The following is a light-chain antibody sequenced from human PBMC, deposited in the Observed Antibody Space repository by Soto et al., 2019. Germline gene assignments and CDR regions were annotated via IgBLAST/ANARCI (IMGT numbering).Light chain of an antibody. CDR1: QSLLHSNGYNY. J-gene: IGKJ5*01. V-gene: IGKV2-28*01. CDR3: MQALQTPFT. Sequence: DIVMTQSPLSLPVTPGEPASISCRSSQSLLHSNGYNYLDWYLQKPGQSPQLLIYLGSNRASGVPDRVSGSGSGTDFTLKISRVEAEDVRVYYCMQALQTPFTFGQGTRLEIK. CDR2: LGS.